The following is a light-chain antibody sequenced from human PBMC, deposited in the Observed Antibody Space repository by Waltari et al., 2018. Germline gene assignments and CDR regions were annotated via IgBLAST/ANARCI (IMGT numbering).Light chain of an antibody. CDR2: SNN. CDR3: STWDDRLTGVV. J-gene: IGLJ2*01. V-gene: IGLV1-44*01. Sequence: QPVLPNQPSAPGTPGRRTPIPSPGTTSKIESIIVNWYQQFPGTAPRLLIYSNNQRPSGVPDRFSASKSGSSAALAIYGLHSEDEADYYCSTWDDRLTGVVFGGGTKVTVL. CDR1: TSKIESII.